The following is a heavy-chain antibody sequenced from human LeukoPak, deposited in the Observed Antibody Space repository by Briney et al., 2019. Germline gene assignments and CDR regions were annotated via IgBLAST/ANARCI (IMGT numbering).Heavy chain of an antibody. CDR2: INHSGST. CDR3: AGSKKDYYGMDV. V-gene: IGHV4-34*01. Sequence: SETLSLTCAVYGGSFSGYYWSWIRQPPGKGLEWIGEINHSGSTNYNPSLKSRVTISVDTSKNQFSLKLSSVTAADTAVYYCAGSKKDYYGMDVWGQGTTVTVSS. J-gene: IGHJ6*02. CDR1: GGSFSGYY.